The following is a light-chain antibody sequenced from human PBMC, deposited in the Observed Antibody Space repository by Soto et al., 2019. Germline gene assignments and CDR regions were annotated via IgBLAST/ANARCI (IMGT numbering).Light chain of an antibody. CDR2: DAS. CDR3: QHYGSSPLT. V-gene: IGKV3-20*01. CDR1: QSISNNY. J-gene: IGKJ4*01. Sequence: EIVLTQSPGTLSLSPGERATLSCRASQSISNNYLAWYQQKPGQAPRLLIYDASSRATGIPDRFSGSGSGTAFTLTISRLDPEDFAMYYCQHYGSSPLTFGGGTKVEIK.